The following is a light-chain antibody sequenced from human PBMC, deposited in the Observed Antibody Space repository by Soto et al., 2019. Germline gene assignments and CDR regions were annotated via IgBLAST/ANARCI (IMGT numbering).Light chain of an antibody. CDR1: QGIRNT. J-gene: IGKJ4*01. Sequence: AIQMTQSPSSLSASVGDSVTFTCRASQGIRNTLGWFQQKPGKAPKLLIYAASILQSGVPSRFSGRGSGTEFTLTISSLQPEDFATYYCLQDYSFPLTFGGGTKVDIK. V-gene: IGKV1-6*01. CDR3: LQDYSFPLT. CDR2: AAS.